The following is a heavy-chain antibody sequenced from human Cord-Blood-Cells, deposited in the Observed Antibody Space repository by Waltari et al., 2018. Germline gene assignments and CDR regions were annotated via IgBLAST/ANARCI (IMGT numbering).Heavy chain of an antibody. CDR1: GFTFDDYD. D-gene: IGHD3-10*01. CDR3: AKDILNYYGSGSYYDY. CDR2: ISWDGGST. Sequence: EVQLVESGGVVVQPGGSLRLSCAASGFTFDDYDMQWVRQAPGKGLEWVSLISWDGGSTYYADSVKGRFTISRDNSKNSLYLQMNSLRAEDTALYYCAKDILNYYGSGSYYDYWGQGTLVTVSS. J-gene: IGHJ4*02. V-gene: IGHV3-43D*04.